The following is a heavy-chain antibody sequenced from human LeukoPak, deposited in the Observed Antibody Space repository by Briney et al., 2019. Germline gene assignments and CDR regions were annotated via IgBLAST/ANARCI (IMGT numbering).Heavy chain of an antibody. CDR3: TRYTVADAFDI. D-gene: IGHD5-12*01. J-gene: IGHJ3*02. CDR1: GFTFRDYA. V-gene: IGHV3-49*04. CDR2: IRSKAYGGTT. Sequence: GGSLRLSCSASGFTFRDYAMSWVRQAPGKGLEWVGFIRSKAYGGTTEYAASVKGRFTISRDDSKSIAYLQMNSLKTEDTAVYYCTRYTVADAFDIWAQGTMVTVSS.